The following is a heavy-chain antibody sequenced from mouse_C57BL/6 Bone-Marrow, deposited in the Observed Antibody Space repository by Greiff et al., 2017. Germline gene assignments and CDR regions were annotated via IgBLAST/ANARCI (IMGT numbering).Heavy chain of an antibody. J-gene: IGHJ4*01. CDR1: GYTFTSYW. Sequence: QVQLQQPGAELVMPGASVKLSCKASGYTFTSYWMHWVKQRPGQGLEWIGEIDPSDSYTNYNQKFKGKSTLTVDKSSSTAYMQLSSLTSEDSAVYDCARERNDGYYGGMEYWGQGTSVTVSS. CDR3: ARERNDGYYGGMEY. D-gene: IGHD2-3*01. V-gene: IGHV1-69*01. CDR2: IDPSDSYT.